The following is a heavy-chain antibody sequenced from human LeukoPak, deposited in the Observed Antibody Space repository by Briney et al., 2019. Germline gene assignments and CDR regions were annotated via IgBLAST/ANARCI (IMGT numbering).Heavy chain of an antibody. CDR3: AREGQQIEAFDI. V-gene: IGHV4-39*07. D-gene: IGHD6-13*01. J-gene: IGHJ3*02. CDR1: GGSISSSSYY. Sequence: PSETLSLTCTVCGGSISSSSYYWGWIRQPPGKGLEWIGSIYYSGSTYYNPSLKSRVTISVDTSKNQFSLKLSSVTAADTAVYYCAREGQQIEAFDIWGQGTMVTVSS. CDR2: IYYSGST.